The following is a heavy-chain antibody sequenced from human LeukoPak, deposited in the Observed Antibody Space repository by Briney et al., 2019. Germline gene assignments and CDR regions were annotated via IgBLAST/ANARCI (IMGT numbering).Heavy chain of an antibody. V-gene: IGHV4-34*01. CDR3: ARGYGDFRVEGRYFHS. CDR1: GGSFSGYY. CDR2: TNHSGST. Sequence: SETLSLACAVYGGSFSGYYWSRIRQPPGKGLEWIGETNHSGSTNYNPSLKSRVTISVDTSKNQFSLKLSSVTAADTAVYYCARGYGDFRVEGRYFHSWGQGTLVTVSS. D-gene: IGHD4-17*01. J-gene: IGHJ4*02.